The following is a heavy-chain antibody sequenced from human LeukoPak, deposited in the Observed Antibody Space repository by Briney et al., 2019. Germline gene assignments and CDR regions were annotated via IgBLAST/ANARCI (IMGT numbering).Heavy chain of an antibody. CDR3: ARGRRSMITFGGVIDR. CDR1: GGSFSGYY. D-gene: IGHD3-16*01. CDR2: INHIGIT. V-gene: IGHV4-34*01. Sequence: PSETLSLTCAVYGGSFSGYYWSWIRQPPGKGLEWIGEINHIGITNYNPSLTSRVTISVDTSKNQFSLKLSSVTAADTAVYYCARGRRSMITFGGVIDRWGQGTLVTVSS. J-gene: IGHJ5*02.